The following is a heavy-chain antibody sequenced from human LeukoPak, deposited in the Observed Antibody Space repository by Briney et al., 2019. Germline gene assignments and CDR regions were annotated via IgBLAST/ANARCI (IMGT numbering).Heavy chain of an antibody. CDR2: ISSKGGST. D-gene: IGHD2-15*01. J-gene: IGHJ4*02. Sequence: AGGSLRLSCAASGFTFSSFAMHWVRQAPGKGLQYVSAISSKGGSTSYANSVKGRFTISRDNSKNTLYLQMDSLRPDDMAVYHCVRVSGVSPYYFDYWGQGTLVTVSS. CDR3: VRVSGVSPYYFDY. V-gene: IGHV3-64*01. CDR1: GFTFSSFA.